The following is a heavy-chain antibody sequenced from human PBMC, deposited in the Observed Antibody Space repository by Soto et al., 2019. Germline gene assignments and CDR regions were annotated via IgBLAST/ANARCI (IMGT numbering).Heavy chain of an antibody. V-gene: IGHV4-31*03. D-gene: IGHD1-26*01. J-gene: IGHJ3*02. Sequence: PSETLSLTCTVSGDSISSGGYYWSWIRQHPGKGLGWIGYIYYSGSSYYNPSLKSRLTMSVDTSKNQFPLKLISVTAADTAVYYCARDLYSGIYSAFDIWGQGIMVTVSS. CDR2: IYYSGSS. CDR1: GDSISSGGYY. CDR3: ARDLYSGIYSAFDI.